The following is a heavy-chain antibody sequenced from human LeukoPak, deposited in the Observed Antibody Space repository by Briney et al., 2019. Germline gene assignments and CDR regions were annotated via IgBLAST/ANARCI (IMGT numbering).Heavy chain of an antibody. CDR3: AHRATYYYDSSGYHGLDY. CDR2: NYCDDDK. CDR1: GFSLSTSGVG. J-gene: IGHJ4*02. D-gene: IGHD3-22*01. V-gene: IGHV2-5*02. Sequence: SGPTLAHPTPPLTLTCTFSGFSLSTSGVGVGWNRQPPGKALEWPALNYCDDDKRYSPSLKSRLTITKDTSKNQVVLTMTNMDPVDTATYYCAHRATYYYDSSGYHGLDYWGQGTLVTVSS.